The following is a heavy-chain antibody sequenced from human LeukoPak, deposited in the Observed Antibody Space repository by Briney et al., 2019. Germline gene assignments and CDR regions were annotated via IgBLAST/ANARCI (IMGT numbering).Heavy chain of an antibody. V-gene: IGHV3-30*18. D-gene: IGHD2-15*01. CDR1: GFTFSSYG. J-gene: IGHJ5*02. CDR2: ISYDGSNK. Sequence: PGRSLRLSCAASGFTFSSYGMHWVRQAPGKGLEWVAVISYDGSNKYYADSVKGRFTISRDNSKNTLYLQMNSLRAEDTAVYYCAKDGVVVAATRFNWFDPWGQGTLVTVSS. CDR3: AKDGVVVAATRFNWFDP.